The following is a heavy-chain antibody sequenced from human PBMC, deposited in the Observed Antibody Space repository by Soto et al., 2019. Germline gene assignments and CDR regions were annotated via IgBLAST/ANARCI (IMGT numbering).Heavy chain of an antibody. CDR1: GYTFTDYW. CDR2: IYPGDSDT. D-gene: IGHD2-15*01. J-gene: IGHJ6*02. V-gene: IGHV5-51*01. Sequence: ESLKISCKGSGYTFTDYWIGWVRQLPWKGLEWMGIIYPGDSDTRYSPSFQGHVTITVDKSTNTAHLQWNTMRASDTAMYYCERHISNSRYSSCAMDLWCPAPTVTL. CDR3: ERHISNSRYSSCAMDL.